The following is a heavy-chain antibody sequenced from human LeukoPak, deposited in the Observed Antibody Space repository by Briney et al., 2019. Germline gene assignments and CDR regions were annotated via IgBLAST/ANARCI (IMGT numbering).Heavy chain of an antibody. D-gene: IGHD3-10*01. Sequence: QSGGSLRLSCAASGFTFSSFGMHWVRQAPGRGLEWVALIWFDGSRKYYADSVKGRFTISKDNYEGALYLQMNSLRVEDTAVYYCATPVPHGSDPSLYYYYMDVWGKGTTVTISS. J-gene: IGHJ6*03. CDR2: IWFDGSRK. CDR3: ATPVPHGSDPSLYYYYMDV. CDR1: GFTFSSFG. V-gene: IGHV3-33*01.